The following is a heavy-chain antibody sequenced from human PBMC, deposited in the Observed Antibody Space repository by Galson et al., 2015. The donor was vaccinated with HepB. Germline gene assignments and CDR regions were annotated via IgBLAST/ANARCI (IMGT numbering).Heavy chain of an antibody. CDR3: AKDLRGGYGGNALDD. V-gene: IGHV3-30*18. J-gene: IGHJ4*02. CDR1: GFAFSGYG. CDR2: ISYDGGNK. Sequence: SLRVSCAASGFAFSGYGMHWVRQAPGKGLEWVAGISYDGGNKYYADSVKGRLTIARDTSKNTLYLQMNSLRSEDTAVYYCAKDLRGGYGGNALDDWGQGTLVTVSS. D-gene: IGHD4-23*01.